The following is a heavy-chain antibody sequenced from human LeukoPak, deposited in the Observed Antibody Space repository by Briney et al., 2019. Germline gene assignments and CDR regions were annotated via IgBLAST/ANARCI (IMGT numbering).Heavy chain of an antibody. CDR1: GFTFSNSA. Sequence: GGSPRLSCAASGFTFSNSAMSWVRQAPGKGLEWVSSISGSGSTTYYADSVKGRLTISRDNSKNTLYLQMNGLRAEDTAMYYCAREYYDNSGGEDAFDIWGPGTMVTVSS. J-gene: IGHJ3*02. D-gene: IGHD3-22*01. CDR2: ISGSGSTT. CDR3: AREYYDNSGGEDAFDI. V-gene: IGHV3-23*01.